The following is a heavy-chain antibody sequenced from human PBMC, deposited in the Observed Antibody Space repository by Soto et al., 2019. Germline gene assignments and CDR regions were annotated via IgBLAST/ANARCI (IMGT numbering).Heavy chain of an antibody. Sequence: QVQLVVSGGGVVQPGRSLRLSCAASGFTFSSYGMHWVRQAPGKGLDWVAVIWYDGSNKYYADSVKGRFTISRDNSKNTLYLQMNSLRAEDTAVYYCARESGALTVTRYNWFDPWGQGTLVTVSS. J-gene: IGHJ5*02. CDR3: ARESGALTVTRYNWFDP. CDR2: IWYDGSNK. D-gene: IGHD4-4*01. V-gene: IGHV3-33*01. CDR1: GFTFSSYG.